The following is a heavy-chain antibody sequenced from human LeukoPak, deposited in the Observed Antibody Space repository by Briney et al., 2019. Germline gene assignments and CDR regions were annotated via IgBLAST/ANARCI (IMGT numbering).Heavy chain of an antibody. J-gene: IGHJ4*02. D-gene: IGHD6-13*01. CDR2: ISAYNGNT. CDR1: RYTFTSYV. CDR3: ADGYSSSWFVGFDY. Sequence: ASVKVSRKPSRYTFTSYVISWVRQAPGQGVEWMGWISAYNGNTNYAQKLQGRVTMTTDTSTSTAYMELRSRRSDDTAVYYCADGYSSSWFVGFDYWGQGTLVTVSS. V-gene: IGHV1-18*01.